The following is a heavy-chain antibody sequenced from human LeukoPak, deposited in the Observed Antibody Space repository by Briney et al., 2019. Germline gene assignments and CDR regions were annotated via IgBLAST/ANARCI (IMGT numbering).Heavy chain of an antibody. V-gene: IGHV4-59*01. CDR2: IYYSGST. Sequence: SETLSLTCTVSGGSISSYYWSWIRQPPGKGLEWIGYIYYSGSTNYNPSLKSRVTISVDTSKNQFSLKLSSVTAADTAVYYCARVWWEPYHDAFDIWGQGTMVTVSS. D-gene: IGHD1-26*01. CDR1: GGSISSYY. J-gene: IGHJ3*02. CDR3: ARVWWEPYHDAFDI.